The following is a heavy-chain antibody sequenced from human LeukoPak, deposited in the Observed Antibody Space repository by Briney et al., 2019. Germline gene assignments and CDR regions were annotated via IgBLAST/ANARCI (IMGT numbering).Heavy chain of an antibody. CDR2: IKQDGSEK. Sequence: PGGSLRLSRAASGFTFSSYWMSWVRQAPGKGLEWVANIKQDGSEKYYVDSVKGRFTISRDNAKNSLYLQMNSLRAEDTAVYYCARDPAYYDSSGYFGYWGQGTLVTVSS. V-gene: IGHV3-7*01. CDR1: GFTFSSYW. J-gene: IGHJ4*02. CDR3: ARDPAYYDSSGYFGY. D-gene: IGHD3-22*01.